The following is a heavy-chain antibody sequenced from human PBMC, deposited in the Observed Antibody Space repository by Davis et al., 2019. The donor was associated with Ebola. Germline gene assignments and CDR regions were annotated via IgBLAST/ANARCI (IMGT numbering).Heavy chain of an antibody. V-gene: IGHV4-34*01. CDR2: VNESGRT. J-gene: IGHJ4*02. CDR3: ARGGRYTNSWTLWL. D-gene: IGHD2-2*02. Sequence: SETLSPTCAVFGASLRAYQWRWIRQSPGKCLEWIGYVNESGRTNYNPSLKTRVAMSSDRSKNQFSLRLTSVTVADRGVYYCARGGRYTNSWTLWLWSQGSLVTVSS. CDR1: GASLRAYQ.